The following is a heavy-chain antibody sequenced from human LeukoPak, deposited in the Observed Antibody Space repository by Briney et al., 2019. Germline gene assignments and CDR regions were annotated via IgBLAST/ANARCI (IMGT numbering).Heavy chain of an antibody. J-gene: IGHJ5*02. CDR3: ARVRLYSSSFNWFDP. D-gene: IGHD6-13*01. V-gene: IGHV1-8*01. CDR1: GYTFTSYD. CDR2: MNPNSGNT. Sequence: ASVKVSCKASGYTFTSYDINWVRQATGQGLEWMGWMNPNSGNTGYAQKFQGRVTMTRNTSISTAYMELSRLRSDDTAVYYCARVRLYSSSFNWFDPWGQGTLVTVSS.